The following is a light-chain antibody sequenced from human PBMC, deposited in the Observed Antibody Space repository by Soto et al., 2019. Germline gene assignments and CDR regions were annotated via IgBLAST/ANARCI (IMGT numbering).Light chain of an antibody. CDR1: SSDVGGYNY. J-gene: IGLJ3*02. CDR3: STWDDSLNGWV. CDR2: NND. V-gene: IGLV2-14*03. Sequence: QSALTQPASVSGSPGQSITISCTGTSSDVGGYNYVSWYQQLPGTAPKLLIYNNDRRPSGVPDRFSGSKSGTSASLAISGLQSEDEADYFCSTWDDSLNGWVFGGGTKLTVL.